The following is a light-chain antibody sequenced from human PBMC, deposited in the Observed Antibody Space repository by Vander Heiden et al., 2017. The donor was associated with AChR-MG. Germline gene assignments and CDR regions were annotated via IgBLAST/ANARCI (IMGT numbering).Light chain of an antibody. V-gene: IGLV2-11*01. Sequence: QSALTQPRSVSGSPGQSVTISCTGTSSNVGAYNYVSWYQQHPDKAPKLKMFDVTKRPSGVPDRVSGSKSGNTASLTISGLQADDEADDFCCSYTDTSTYVFGTGTKVTVL. J-gene: IGLJ1*01. CDR1: SSNVGAYNY. CDR2: DVT. CDR3: CSYTDTSTYV.